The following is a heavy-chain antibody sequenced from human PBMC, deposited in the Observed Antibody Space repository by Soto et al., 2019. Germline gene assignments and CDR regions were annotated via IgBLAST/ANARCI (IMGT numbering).Heavy chain of an antibody. V-gene: IGHV4-34*01. CDR3: ARGLQRRFGGYKGLGYHGMDV. CDR2: ISHSGST. D-gene: IGHD5-12*01. J-gene: IGHJ6*02. CDR1: GGSFSDYY. Sequence: NPSETLSLTCAVHGGSFSDYYWSWVRQPPGKGLEWIGEISHSGSTSYNPSLKSRVTISIDTSKTQFSLTLSSVSAADTAMYYCARGLQRRFGGYKGLGYHGMDVWGQGTTVTVSS.